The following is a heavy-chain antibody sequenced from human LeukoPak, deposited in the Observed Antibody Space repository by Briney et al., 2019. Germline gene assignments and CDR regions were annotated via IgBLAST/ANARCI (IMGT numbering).Heavy chain of an antibody. CDR2: IKQDGSEE. CDR3: ARDGDDKYSAGWRGVIDY. J-gene: IGHJ4*02. CDR1: GFSFSSYW. V-gene: IGHV3-7*01. D-gene: IGHD6-19*01. Sequence: GGSLRLSCTASGFSFSSYWMRWVRQAPGKGLEWVANIKQDGSEEYYVDSVKGRFTISRDNAKNSLYLQMRSLRAADTAVYYCARDGDDKYSAGWRGVIDYWGQGTLVTVSS.